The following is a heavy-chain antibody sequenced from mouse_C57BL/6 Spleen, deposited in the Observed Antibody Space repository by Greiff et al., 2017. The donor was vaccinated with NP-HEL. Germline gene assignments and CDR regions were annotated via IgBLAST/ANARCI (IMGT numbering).Heavy chain of an antibody. CDR3: ARDSNSWFAY. CDR1: GYAFSSSW. D-gene: IGHD2-5*01. J-gene: IGHJ3*01. CDR2: IYPGDGDT. V-gene: IGHV1-82*01. Sequence: VQLQQSGPELVKPGASVKISCKASGYAFSSSWMNWVKQRPGKGLEWIGRIYPGDGDTNYNEKFKGKATLTADKSSSTAYMQLSSLTSEDSAVYCCARDSNSWFAYWGQGTLVTVSA.